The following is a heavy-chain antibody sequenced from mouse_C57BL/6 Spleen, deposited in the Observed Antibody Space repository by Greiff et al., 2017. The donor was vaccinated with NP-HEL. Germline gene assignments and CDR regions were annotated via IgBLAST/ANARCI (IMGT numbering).Heavy chain of an antibody. CDR1: GYTFTSYW. Sequence: QVQLQQPGAELVRPGSSVKLSCKASGYTFTSYWMHWVKQRPIQGLEWIGNIDPSDSETHYNQKFKDKATLTVDKSSSTAYMQLSSLTSEDSAVYYCAREHGGSYWYFDVWGTGTTVTVSS. CDR3: AREHGGSYWYFDV. CDR2: IDPSDSET. J-gene: IGHJ1*03. D-gene: IGHD1-1*02. V-gene: IGHV1-52*01.